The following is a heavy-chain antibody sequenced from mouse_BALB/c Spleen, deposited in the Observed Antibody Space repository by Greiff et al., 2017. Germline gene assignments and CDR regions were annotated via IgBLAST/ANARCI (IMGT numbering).Heavy chain of an antibody. J-gene: IGHJ4*01. CDR3: TRAAPYAMDY. Sequence: EVHLVESGRGLVQPGGSMKLSCVASGFTFSNYWMNWVRQSPEKGLEWVAEIRLKSNNYATHYAESVKGRFTISRDDSKSSVYLQMNNLRAEDTGIYYCTRAAPYAMDYWGQGTSVTVSS. CDR2: IRLKSNNYAT. V-gene: IGHV6-6*02. CDR1: GFTFSNYW.